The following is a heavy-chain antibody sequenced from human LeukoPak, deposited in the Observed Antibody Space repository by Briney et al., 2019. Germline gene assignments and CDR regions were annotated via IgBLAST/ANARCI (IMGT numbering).Heavy chain of an antibody. CDR1: GFTFSSYA. Sequence: GGSLRLSCAASGFTFSSYAMSWVRQAPGKGLEWVSAISGSGGSTYYADSVKGRFTISRDNSKNTLYLQMNSLRAEDTAVYYCAKGGSISSREGKHVRFLEWLSSWYFDYWGQGTLVTVSS. CDR3: AKGGSISSREGKHVRFLEWLSSWYFDY. CDR2: ISGSGGST. D-gene: IGHD3-3*01. J-gene: IGHJ4*02. V-gene: IGHV3-23*01.